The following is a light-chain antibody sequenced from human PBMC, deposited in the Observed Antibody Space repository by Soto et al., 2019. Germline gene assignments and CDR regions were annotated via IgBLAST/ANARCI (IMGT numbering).Light chain of an antibody. CDR1: SSDVGGYNY. CDR2: DVS. CDR3: VSYTSISTHV. Sequence: QSVLTQPASVAGSPGQSITNSCTGTSSDVGGYNYVSWYQHHPGKAPKLMIYDVSNRPSGVSNRFSGSKSGNTASLTISGLQGEDEADYYCVSYTSISTHVFGTGTKVTVL. J-gene: IGLJ1*01. V-gene: IGLV2-14*01.